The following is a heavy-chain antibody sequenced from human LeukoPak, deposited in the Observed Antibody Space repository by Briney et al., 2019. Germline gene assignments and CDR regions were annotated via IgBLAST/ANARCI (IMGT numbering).Heavy chain of an antibody. D-gene: IGHD3-3*01. CDR2: IYHSGST. CDR1: GYSISSGYY. J-gene: IGHJ4*02. V-gene: IGHV4-38-2*01. Sequence: PSETLSLTCAVSGYSISSGYYWGWIRQPPGKGLEWIGSIYHSGSTYYNPSLKSRVTISVDTFKNQFPLKLSSVTAADTAVYYCARLHSSAITIFDYWGQGTLVTVSS. CDR3: ARLHSSAITIFDY.